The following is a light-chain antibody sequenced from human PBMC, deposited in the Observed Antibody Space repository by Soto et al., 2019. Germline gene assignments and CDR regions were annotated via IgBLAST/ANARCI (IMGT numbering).Light chain of an antibody. CDR1: SSDVGGYNL. CDR2: EGS. J-gene: IGLJ2*01. Sequence: QSALTQPASVSGSPGQSLTISCTGTSSDVGGYNLASWYQHHPGKAPKLIIYEGSKRPSGVSDRFSGSKSGNTASLAISGVQAEDEAVYYCCSYADGTTVLFGGGTKLTVL. CDR3: CSYADGTTVL. V-gene: IGLV2-23*01.